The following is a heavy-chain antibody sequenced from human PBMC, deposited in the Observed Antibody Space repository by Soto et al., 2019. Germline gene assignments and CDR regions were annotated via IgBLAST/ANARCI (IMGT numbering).Heavy chain of an antibody. J-gene: IGHJ1*01. CDR3: ARGRGIVVVPAAMTDFQH. CDR2: ISSSGSTI. Sequence: PGGSLRLSCAASGFTFSDYYMSWIRQAPGKGLEWVSYISSSGSTIYYADSVKGRFTISRDNAKNSLYLQMNSLRAEDTAVYYCARGRGIVVVPAAMTDFQHWGQGTLVTVSS. D-gene: IGHD2-2*01. V-gene: IGHV3-11*01. CDR1: GFTFSDYY.